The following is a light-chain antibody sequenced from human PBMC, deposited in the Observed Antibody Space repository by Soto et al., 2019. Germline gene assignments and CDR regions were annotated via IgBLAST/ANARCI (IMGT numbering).Light chain of an antibody. CDR3: QQYGSSPLN. J-gene: IGKJ5*01. CDR2: GAS. V-gene: IGKV3-20*01. CDR1: QSVSSSY. Sequence: EIVLTQSPGTLSLSPGERATLSCRASQSVSSSYLAWYQQKPCQAPRLLIYGASSRATGIQDSFSASASGTDFTIRISRMDPEHVEVYQCQQYGSSPLNFRQGTRL.